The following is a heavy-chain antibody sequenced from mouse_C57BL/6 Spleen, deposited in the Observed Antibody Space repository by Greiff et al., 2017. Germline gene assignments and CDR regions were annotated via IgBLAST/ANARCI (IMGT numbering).Heavy chain of an antibody. CDR3: ARHASTGDYFDY. Sequence: EVQLVESGGDLVKPGGSLKLSCAASGFTFSSYGMSWVRQTPDKRLEWVATISSGGSYTYYPDSVKGRFTISRDNAKNTLYLQMSSLKSEDTAMYYCARHASTGDYFDYWGQGTTLTVSS. J-gene: IGHJ2*01. CDR1: GFTFSSYG. V-gene: IGHV5-6*01. D-gene: IGHD4-1*01. CDR2: ISSGGSYT.